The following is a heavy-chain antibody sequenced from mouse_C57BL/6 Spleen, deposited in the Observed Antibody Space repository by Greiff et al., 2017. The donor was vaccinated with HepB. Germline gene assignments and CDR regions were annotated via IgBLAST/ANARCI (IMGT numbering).Heavy chain of an antibody. CDR3: ARWMDTTVVGYFDV. V-gene: IGHV14-3*01. D-gene: IGHD1-1*01. CDR2: IDPANGNT. J-gene: IGHJ1*03. CDR1: GFNIKNTY. Sequence: EVKLVESVAELVRPGASVKLSCTASGFNIKNTYMHWVKQRPEQGLEWIGRIDPANGNTKYAPKFQGKATITADTSSNTAYLQLSSLTSEDTAIYYCARWMDTTVVGYFDVWGTGTTVTVSS.